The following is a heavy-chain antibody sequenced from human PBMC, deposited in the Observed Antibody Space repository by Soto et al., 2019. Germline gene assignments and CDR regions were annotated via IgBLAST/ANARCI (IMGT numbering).Heavy chain of an antibody. CDR3: ARGEFASSGYYSFDS. Sequence: QVQLQESGPGLVKTSETLSLTCTVSGGSMRTYYWSWIRQPPGKGLEWSGFVYYSGTTKFNPSLKSRVTISVDTSKNQFCLTLSSVTAADTAVYYCARGEFASSGYYSFDSWGQGTLVTVSS. CDR2: VYYSGTT. J-gene: IGHJ4*02. V-gene: IGHV4-59*01. CDR1: GGSMRTYY. D-gene: IGHD3-22*01.